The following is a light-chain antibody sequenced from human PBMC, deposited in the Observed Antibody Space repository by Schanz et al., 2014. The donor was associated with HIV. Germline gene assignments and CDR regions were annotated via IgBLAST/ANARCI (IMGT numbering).Light chain of an antibody. CDR2: DAS. V-gene: IGKV3-11*01. CDR1: QSISSY. Sequence: EIVLTQSPATLSLSPGERATLSCRASQSISSYLAWYQQKPGQAPRLLIYDASNRATGIPARFSGSGSGTDFTLTISSLEPEDFATYYCQQPNSYPLTFGGGTKVEIK. J-gene: IGKJ4*01. CDR3: QQPNSYPLT.